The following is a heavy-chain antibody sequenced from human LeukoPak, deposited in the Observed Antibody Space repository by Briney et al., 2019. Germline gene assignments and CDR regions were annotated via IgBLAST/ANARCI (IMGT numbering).Heavy chain of an antibody. V-gene: IGHV3-7*03. Sequence: GGSLRLSCAVSGFTFTSYWMTGVRQAPGKGREGVANIKEDGREKLYAGSVRGRFTIHSDNARNSVSVQMNSLRDDDTAVYYCSGDLDTNCWGQGTLVTVSS. CDR3: SGDLDTNC. CDR2: IKEDGREK. J-gene: IGHJ4*02. D-gene: IGHD5-18*01. CDR1: GFTFTSYW.